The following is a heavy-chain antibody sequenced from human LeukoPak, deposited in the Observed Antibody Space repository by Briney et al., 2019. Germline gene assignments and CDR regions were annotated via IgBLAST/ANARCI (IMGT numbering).Heavy chain of an antibody. CDR2: IIPILGIA. CDR3: AREDIVVVPAAAHFDY. CDR1: GYTFTSYG. Sequence: ASVKVSCKASGYTFTSYGISWVRQAPGQGLEWMGRIIPILGIANYAQKFQGRVTITADKSTSTAYMELSSLRSEDTAVYYCAREDIVVVPAAAHFDYWGQGTLVTVSS. D-gene: IGHD2-2*01. J-gene: IGHJ4*02. V-gene: IGHV1-69*04.